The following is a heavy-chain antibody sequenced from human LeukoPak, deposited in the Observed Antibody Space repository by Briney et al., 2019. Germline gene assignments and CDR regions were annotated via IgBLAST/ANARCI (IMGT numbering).Heavy chain of an antibody. D-gene: IGHD6-6*01. J-gene: IGHJ4*02. CDR2: ISGSGGST. CDR1: GFTFAGYA. CDR3: AHWGSSGPFDD. Sequence: PGGSLRLSCAASGFTFAGYAMTWVRQAPGKGLEWVSLISGSGGSTYYADVVKGRFTISRDNSKNALYLRMNSLRDEDTAVYYCAHWGSSGPFDDCVQATLVTVSS. V-gene: IGHV3-23*01.